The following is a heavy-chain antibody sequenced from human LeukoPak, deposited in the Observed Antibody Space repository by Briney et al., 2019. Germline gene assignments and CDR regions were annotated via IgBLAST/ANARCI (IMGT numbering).Heavy chain of an antibody. J-gene: IGHJ6*02. CDR3: ARDYGGNSYYYGMDV. V-gene: IGHV1-18*01. CDR2: ISAYNGNT. CDR1: GYTFTSYG. D-gene: IGHD4-23*01. Sequence: ASVKVSCKASGYTFTSYGISWVRQAPGQGLEWMGWISAYNGNTNYAQKLQGRVTMTTDTSTSTAYMELRSLRSDDTAVYYCARDYGGNSYYYGMDVWGQGTTVTVSS.